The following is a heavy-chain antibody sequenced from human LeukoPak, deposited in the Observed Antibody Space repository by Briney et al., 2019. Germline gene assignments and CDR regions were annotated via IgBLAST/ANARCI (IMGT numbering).Heavy chain of an antibody. CDR2: ITPILGIA. J-gene: IGHJ3*02. Sequence: ASVKVSCKASGGTFSSYAISWVRQAPGQGLEWMGRITPILGIANYAQKFQGRVTITADKSTSTAYMELSSLRSEDTAVYYCARGIVLRFLEWLPPDAFDIWGQGTVVTVSS. D-gene: IGHD3-3*01. CDR3: ARGIVLRFLEWLPPDAFDI. CDR1: GGTFSSYA. V-gene: IGHV1-69*04.